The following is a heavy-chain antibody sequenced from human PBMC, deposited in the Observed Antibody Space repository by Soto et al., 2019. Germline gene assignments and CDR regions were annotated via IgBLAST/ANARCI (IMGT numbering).Heavy chain of an antibody. D-gene: IGHD1-26*01. V-gene: IGHV3-23*01. CDR3: AKDWAWCCGSYPFDY. Sequence: GGSLRLSCAASGFTFSSYAMSWVRQAPRKGLEWVSAISGSGGSTYYADSVKGRFTISRDNSKNTLYLQMNSLRAEDSAVYYCAKDWAWCCGSYPFDYWGQGTPVTVSS. J-gene: IGHJ4*02. CDR1: GFTFSSYA. CDR2: ISGSGGST.